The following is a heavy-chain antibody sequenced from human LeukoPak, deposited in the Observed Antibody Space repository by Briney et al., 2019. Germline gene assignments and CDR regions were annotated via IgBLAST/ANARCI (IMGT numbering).Heavy chain of an antibody. D-gene: IGHD1-26*01. CDR2: ISAYNGNT. CDR1: GYTFTGYG. J-gene: IGHJ4*02. CDR3: ARGQRLLSDY. Sequence: ASVKVSCKASGYTFTGYGTSGGRQAPGQGLEWMGWISAYNGNTNYAQKLQGRVTMTTDTSTSTAYMELRSLRSDDTAVYYCARGQRLLSDYWGQGTLVTVSS. V-gene: IGHV1-18*01.